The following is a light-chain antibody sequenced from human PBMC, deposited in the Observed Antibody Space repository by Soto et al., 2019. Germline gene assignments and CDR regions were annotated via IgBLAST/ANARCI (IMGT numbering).Light chain of an antibody. CDR1: QSIRSN. J-gene: IGKJ1*01. CDR2: GAS. Sequence: EIVMTQSPDTLSVSPGEGATLSCRVSQSIRSNLAWYQQKPGQAPSLLIYGASTRATGVPDRFSGSGSGTDFTLTISRLEPEDFAVYYCQQYATFGQGTKVDIK. V-gene: IGKV3-15*01. CDR3: QQYAT.